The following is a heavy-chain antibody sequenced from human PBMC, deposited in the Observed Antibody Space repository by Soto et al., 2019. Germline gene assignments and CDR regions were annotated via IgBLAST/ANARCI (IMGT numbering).Heavy chain of an antibody. D-gene: IGHD1-1*01. CDR3: ARGRYGDY. Sequence: VHLVQSGAEVKKPGASVKVACKGSGYTFTTYGITWVRQAPGQGLEGMGWLSAHNGNTNYAQKLQVRVTVTRDTSTSTAYMELRSLRSDDTAVYYCARGRYGDYWGQGALVTVSS. CDR2: LSAHNGNT. J-gene: IGHJ4*02. V-gene: IGHV1-18*01. CDR1: GYTFTTYG.